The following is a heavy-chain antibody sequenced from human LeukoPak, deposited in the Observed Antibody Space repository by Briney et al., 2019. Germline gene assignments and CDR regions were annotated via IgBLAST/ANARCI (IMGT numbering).Heavy chain of an antibody. V-gene: IGHV4-39*07. D-gene: IGHD3-22*01. CDR3: ARAAVYYDSSGYFNAFDI. CDR1: GGSIRSSYYY. J-gene: IGHJ3*02. Sequence: SETLSLTCTVSGGSIRSSYYYWGWIRQPPGKGLEWIGSIYDSGSTYYNPSLKSRVTISVDTSKNQFSLKLSSVTAADTAVYYCARAAVYYDSSGYFNAFDIWGQGTMVTVSS. CDR2: IYDSGST.